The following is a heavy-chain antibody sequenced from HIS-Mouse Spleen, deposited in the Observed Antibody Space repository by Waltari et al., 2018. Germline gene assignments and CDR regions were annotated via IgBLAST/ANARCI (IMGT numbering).Heavy chain of an antibody. V-gene: IGHV4-34*01. J-gene: IGHJ4*02. CDR3: ARGELERLDY. CDR2: INHSGSN. CDR1: GGSFSGYY. Sequence: QVQLQQWGAGLLKPSETLSLTCAVYGGSFSGYYWSWIGQPPGKGLEWIGEINHSGSNNQNPSLKSRVTISVDTSKNQFSLKLSSVTAADTAVYYCARGELERLDYWGQGTLVTVSS. D-gene: IGHD1-1*01.